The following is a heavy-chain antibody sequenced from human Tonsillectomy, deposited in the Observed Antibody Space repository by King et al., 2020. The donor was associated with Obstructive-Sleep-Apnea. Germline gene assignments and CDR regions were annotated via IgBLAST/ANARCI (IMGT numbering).Heavy chain of an antibody. J-gene: IGHJ4*02. V-gene: IGHV3-21*01. Sequence: VQLVESGGGLVKPGGSLILSCAASGVTFSTYSMNGFRQAPGKGLGWVSAIISSSSYIYYTVSVKGRFTISRDNPKNSMYLQMNSLRAEDTAVYYCARYFDWLPLDYWGQGTLVTVSS. CDR1: GVTFSTYS. D-gene: IGHD3-9*01. CDR2: IISSSSYI. CDR3: ARYFDWLPLDY.